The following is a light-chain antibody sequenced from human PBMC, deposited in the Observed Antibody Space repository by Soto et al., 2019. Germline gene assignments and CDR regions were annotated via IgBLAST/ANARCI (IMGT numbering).Light chain of an antibody. CDR1: SSDVGGYNY. CDR2: DVS. V-gene: IGLV2-14*01. J-gene: IGLJ1*01. Sequence: QSVLTQPASVSGSPGQSITISCTGTSSDVGGYNYVSWYQQYPGKAPKLMIYDVSYRPSGVSNRLSGSRSGNTASLTISGLQAADEADYCCRSYTSSSTLVFGTGTKVSVL. CDR3: RSYTSSSTLV.